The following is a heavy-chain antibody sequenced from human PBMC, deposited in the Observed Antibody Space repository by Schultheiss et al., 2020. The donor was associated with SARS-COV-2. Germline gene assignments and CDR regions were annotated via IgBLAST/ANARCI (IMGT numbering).Heavy chain of an antibody. V-gene: IGHV3-30*04. J-gene: IGHJ6*02. CDR3: ASPRFLAGMDV. CDR1: GFTLSSHA. D-gene: IGHD3-3*01. CDR2: IWYDGSNK. Sequence: GGSLRLSCSASGFTLSSHAVHWVRQAPGKGLEWVAVIWYDGSNKYYADSVKGRFTISRDNSKNTLYLQMNSLRAEDTAVYYCASPRFLAGMDVWGQGTTVTVSS.